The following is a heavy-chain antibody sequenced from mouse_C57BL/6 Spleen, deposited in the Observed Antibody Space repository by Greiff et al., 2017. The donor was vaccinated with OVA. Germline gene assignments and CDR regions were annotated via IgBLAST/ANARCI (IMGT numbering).Heavy chain of an antibody. CDR2: IDPETGGT. CDR1: GYTFTDYE. J-gene: IGHJ2*01. V-gene: IGHV1-15*01. CDR3: IRTAQADYFDY. Sequence: VKLQESGAELVRPGASVTLSCKASGYTFTDYEMHWVKQTPVHGLEWIGAIDPETGGTAYNQKFKGKAILTADKSSSTAYMELRSLTSEDSAVYYCIRTAQADYFDYWGQGTTLTVSS. D-gene: IGHD3-2*02.